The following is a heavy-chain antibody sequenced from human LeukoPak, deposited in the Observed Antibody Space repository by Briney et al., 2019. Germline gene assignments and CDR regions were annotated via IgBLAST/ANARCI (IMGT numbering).Heavy chain of an antibody. D-gene: IGHD3-10*01. CDR1: GYTFTSYY. CDR3: AIDKGVRYFDY. CDR2: INPSGGST. Sequence: ASVKVSCKASGYTFTSYYMHWVRQAPGQGLEWMGIINPSGGSTSYAQKFQGRVTITRDTSTSTVYMELSSLRSEDTAVYYCAIDKGVRYFDYWGQGTLVTVSS. V-gene: IGHV1-46*01. J-gene: IGHJ4*02.